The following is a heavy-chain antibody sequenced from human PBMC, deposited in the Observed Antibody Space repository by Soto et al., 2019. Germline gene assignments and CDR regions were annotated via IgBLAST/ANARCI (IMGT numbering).Heavy chain of an antibody. V-gene: IGHV1-24*01. CDR3: ATLGYGSSTSCHDAFDI. Sequence: WASVKVSCKVSGYTLTELSMHWVRQAPGKGLEWMGGFDPEDGETIYAQKFQGRVTMTEDTSTDTAYMELSSLRSEDTAVYYCATLGYGSSTSCHDAFDIWGPGTMVTVSS. CDR2: FDPEDGET. CDR1: GYTLTELS. D-gene: IGHD2-2*01. J-gene: IGHJ3*02.